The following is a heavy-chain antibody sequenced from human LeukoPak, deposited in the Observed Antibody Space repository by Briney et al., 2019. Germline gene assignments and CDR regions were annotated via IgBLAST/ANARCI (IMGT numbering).Heavy chain of an antibody. J-gene: IGHJ4*02. CDR2: IKADESEK. CDR1: GFTFSNYW. CDR3: ARHGDYHYNS. Sequence: GGSLRLSCAASGFTFSNYWMTWVRQAPGKGLEWVANIKADESEKYYVDSVRGRFTISRDNAKNSLYLQMNSLRAEDTAVYYCARHGDYHYNSWGQGTLVTVSS. V-gene: IGHV3-7*05. D-gene: IGHD4-17*01.